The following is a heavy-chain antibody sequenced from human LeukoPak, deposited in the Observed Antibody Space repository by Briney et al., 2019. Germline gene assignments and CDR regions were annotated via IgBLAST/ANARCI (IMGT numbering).Heavy chain of an antibody. D-gene: IGHD2-2*01. J-gene: IGHJ5*02. V-gene: IGHV4-59*01. CDR1: GGSISNYY. CDR3: ARDYAGSSSWNWFDP. CDR2: IYDSGNN. Sequence: SETLSLTCTVSGGSISNYYWSWIRQPPGKGLEWIGYIYDSGNNTYNPSLKSRVTISVDMYKNQFSLKLSSVTAADTAVYYCARDYAGSSSWNWFDPWGQGTLVTVSS.